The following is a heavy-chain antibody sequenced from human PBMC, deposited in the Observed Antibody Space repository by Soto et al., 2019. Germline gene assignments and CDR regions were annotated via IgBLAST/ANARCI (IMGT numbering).Heavy chain of an antibody. CDR1: GGSISSYY. Sequence: QVQLQESGPGLVKPSETLSLTCTVSGGSISSYYWSWIRQPPGKGLEWIGYIYYSGSTNYNPSLKSRVTISVDTSKNQFSLKLSSVTAADTAVYYCARSTSDFDYWGQGTLVTVSS. CDR3: ARSTSDFDY. V-gene: IGHV4-59*01. J-gene: IGHJ4*02. CDR2: IYYSGST. D-gene: IGHD4-4*01.